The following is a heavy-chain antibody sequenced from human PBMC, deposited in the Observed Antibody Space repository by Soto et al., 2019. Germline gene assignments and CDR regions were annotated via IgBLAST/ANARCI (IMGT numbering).Heavy chain of an antibody. V-gene: IGHV4-61*01. CDR1: GGSVSSGSYY. CDR3: AGGALVRGVMVPYNWFDP. D-gene: IGHD3-10*01. Sequence: SETLSLTCTVSGGSVSSGSYYWSWIRQPTGKGLEWIGYIYYSGSTNYNPSLKSRVTISVDTSKNQFSLKLSSVTAADTAVSYCAGGALVRGVMVPYNWFDPWGQGTLVTVS. J-gene: IGHJ5*02. CDR2: IYYSGST.